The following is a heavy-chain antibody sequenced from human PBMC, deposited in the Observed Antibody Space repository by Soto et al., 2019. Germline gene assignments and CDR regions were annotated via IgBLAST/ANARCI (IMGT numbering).Heavy chain of an antibody. CDR2: IYWDDDK. Sequence: QITLKESGPTLVKPTQTLTLTCTFSGFSLSTSGVCVGWIRQPPGKALECLALIYWDDDKRYSPSLKSRLTITKDTSKNQVVLTMTNMDPVDTATDYCAHSYLGEVSNAPWGQGTLVTVSS. J-gene: IGHJ5*02. CDR3: AHSYLGEVSNAP. CDR1: GFSLSTSGVC. D-gene: IGHD3-16*02. V-gene: IGHV2-5*02.